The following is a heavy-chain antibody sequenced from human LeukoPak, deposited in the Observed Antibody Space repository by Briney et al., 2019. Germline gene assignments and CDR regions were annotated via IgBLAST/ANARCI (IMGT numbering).Heavy chain of an antibody. V-gene: IGHV3-33*01. J-gene: IGHJ4*02. D-gene: IGHD3-22*01. CDR3: ARARNNYDSSGYSALDY. CDR2: LWNDGTNK. CDR1: EFIFSSYG. Sequence: PGGSLRLSCAASEFIFSSYGMHWVRQAPGKGLEWVASLWNDGTNKYHADSVKGRFTISRDNSQSTLYLQMNSLRAEDTAVYYCARARNNYDSSGYSALDYWGQGTLVTVSS.